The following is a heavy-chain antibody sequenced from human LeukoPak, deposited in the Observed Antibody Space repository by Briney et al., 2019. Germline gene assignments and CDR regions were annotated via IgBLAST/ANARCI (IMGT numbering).Heavy chain of an antibody. CDR2: IIPILGIA. CDR1: GGTFSSYA. CDR3: ARGPLLWFGEPGFYYYYYMDV. Sequence: SVKVSCKASGGTFSSYAISWVRQAPGQGLEWMGRIIPILGIANYAQKFQGRVTITTDESTSTAYMELSSLRSVDTAVYYCARGPLLWFGEPGFYYYYYMDVWGKGTTVTVSS. D-gene: IGHD3-10*01. J-gene: IGHJ6*03. V-gene: IGHV1-69*04.